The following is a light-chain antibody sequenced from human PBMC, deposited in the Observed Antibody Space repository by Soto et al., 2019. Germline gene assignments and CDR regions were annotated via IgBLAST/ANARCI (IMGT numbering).Light chain of an antibody. Sequence: AIQMTQFPSSLSASVRDRVTVTCRASQDIRTDLGWYQQKPGKAPKLLIYAASSLQSGVPSRFSGSGSGTHFTLTISSLQPEDVATYYCLQNYNYPWTFGQGTKVEIK. CDR2: AAS. J-gene: IGKJ1*01. CDR3: LQNYNYPWT. CDR1: QDIRTD. V-gene: IGKV1-6*01.